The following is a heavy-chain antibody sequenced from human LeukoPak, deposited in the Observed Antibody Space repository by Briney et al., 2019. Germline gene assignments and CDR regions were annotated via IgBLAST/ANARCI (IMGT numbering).Heavy chain of an antibody. Sequence: PSETLSLTCTVSGGSISSYYWSWIRQPPGKGLEWIGYIYYSGSTNYNPSLKSRVTISVDTSKNQFSLKLSSVTAADTGVYYCARVAARAYYYYYMDVWGKGTTVTVSS. J-gene: IGHJ6*03. CDR3: ARVAARAYYYYYMDV. CDR2: IYYSGST. V-gene: IGHV4-59*01. CDR1: GGSISSYY. D-gene: IGHD6-6*01.